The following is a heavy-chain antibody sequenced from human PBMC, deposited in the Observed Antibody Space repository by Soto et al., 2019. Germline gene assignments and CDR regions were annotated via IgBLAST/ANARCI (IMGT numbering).Heavy chain of an antibody. CDR2: IYYSGST. CDR1: GGSISSYY. Sequence: SETLSLTCTVSGGSISSYYWSWIRQPPGKGLEWIGYIYYSGSTNYNPSLKSRVTISVDTSKNQFSLKLSSVTAADTAVYYCARRVPDDSSGYINWFDPWGQGTLVTVSS. CDR3: ARRVPDDSSGYINWFDP. J-gene: IGHJ5*02. V-gene: IGHV4-59*08. D-gene: IGHD3-22*01.